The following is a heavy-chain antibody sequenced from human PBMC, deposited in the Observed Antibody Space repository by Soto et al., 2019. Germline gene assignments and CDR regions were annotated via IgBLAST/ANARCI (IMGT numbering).Heavy chain of an antibody. D-gene: IGHD5-18*01. J-gene: IGHJ4*02. CDR1: GFTFDDYT. CDR3: AKDSRVDTAMGWIYFDY. Sequence: EVQLVESGGVVVQPGGSLRLSCAASGFTFDDYTMHWVRQAPGKGLEWVSLISWDGGSTYYADSVKGRFTISRDNSKNSLYLQMNSLRTEDTALYYCAKDSRVDTAMGWIYFDYWGQGTLVTVSS. CDR2: ISWDGGST. V-gene: IGHV3-43*01.